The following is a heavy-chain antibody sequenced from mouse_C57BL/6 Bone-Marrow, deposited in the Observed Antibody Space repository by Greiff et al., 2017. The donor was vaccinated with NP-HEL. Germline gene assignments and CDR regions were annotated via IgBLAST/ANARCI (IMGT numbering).Heavy chain of an antibody. J-gene: IGHJ4*01. CDR2: IDPEDGDT. D-gene: IGHD1-1*01. CDR1: GFNITDYY. V-gene: IGHV14-1*01. Sequence: VQLQQSGAELVRPGASVKLSCTASGFNITDYYMHWVKQRPEQGLEWIGRIDPEDGDTEYAPKFQGKATMTADTSSNTAYLQLSSLTSEDTAVYYCTTSGSTPYYYAMDYWGQGTSVTVSS. CDR3: TTSGSTPYYYAMDY.